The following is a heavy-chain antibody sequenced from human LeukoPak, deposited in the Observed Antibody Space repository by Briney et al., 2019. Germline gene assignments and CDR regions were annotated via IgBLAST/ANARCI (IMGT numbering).Heavy chain of an antibody. CDR2: IYYSGST. CDR3: ARETPSLAFDI. V-gene: IGHV4-31*03. J-gene: IGHJ3*02. Sequence: SQTLSLTCTVSGGSISSGGYYWSWIRQHPGKGLEWIGYIYYSGSTYYNPSLKSRVTIPVDTSKNQFSLKLSSVTAADTAVYYCARETPSLAFDIWGQGTMVTVSS. CDR1: GGSISSGGYY.